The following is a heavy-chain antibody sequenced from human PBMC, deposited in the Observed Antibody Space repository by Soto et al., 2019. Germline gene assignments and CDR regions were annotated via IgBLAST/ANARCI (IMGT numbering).Heavy chain of an antibody. D-gene: IGHD4-17*01. V-gene: IGHV3-48*02. CDR3: ARAHDYGAYEAKGIDS. Sequence: TGGSLRLSCAASGFTFSSYSMNWVRQAPGKGLEWVSYISSSKSNIYYANSVKGRFTISRDNAKNSLYLQMNSLRDEDTAVYYCARAHDYGAYEAKGIDSWGQGTLVTVSS. J-gene: IGHJ4*02. CDR2: ISSSKSNI. CDR1: GFTFSSYS.